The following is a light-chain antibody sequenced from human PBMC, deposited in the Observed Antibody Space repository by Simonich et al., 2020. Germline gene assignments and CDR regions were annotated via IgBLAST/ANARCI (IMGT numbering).Light chain of an antibody. CDR3: MQGIHSIT. V-gene: IGKV2-29*03. CDR1: QSLLHSDGKTY. Sequence: DIVMTQTPLSLSVTPGQPASISCKSSQSLLHSDGKTYLYWYLQKPGQSPQLLIYEGSNRFSGVPDRFSGSGSGTDFTLKISRVEAEDVGVYYCMQGIHSITFGQGTRLEIK. J-gene: IGKJ5*01. CDR2: EGS.